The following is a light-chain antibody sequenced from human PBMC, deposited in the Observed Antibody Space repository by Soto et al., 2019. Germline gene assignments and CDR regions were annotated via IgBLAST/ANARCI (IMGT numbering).Light chain of an antibody. CDR1: STDIGRNY. J-gene: IGLJ1*01. Sequence: QSVLTQPPSVSAAPGQTVTISCSGSSTDIGRNYVSWYQHLPGTAPKLLIYENNKRPSGIPDRLSGSKSGSSATLGITGLQTGDEADDYCGTWDSSLTTYVFGPGTKVTVL. V-gene: IGLV1-51*02. CDR3: GTWDSSLTTYV. CDR2: ENN.